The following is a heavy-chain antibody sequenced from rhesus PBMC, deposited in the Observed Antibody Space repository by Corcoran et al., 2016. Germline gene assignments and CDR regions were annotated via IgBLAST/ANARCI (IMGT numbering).Heavy chain of an antibody. Sequence: QVQLQESGPGLVKPSETLSLTCAVSGYSISSNYWSWIRQPPGKGLEWIGYNYGSSGSTSYNPSLTIRVTISTDTSKNQFSLTLISVTAADTAVYYCAREVIAAAGMDYWGQGVLVTVSS. V-gene: IGHV4-147*01. CDR1: GYSISSNY. J-gene: IGHJ4*01. D-gene: IGHD6-31*01. CDR3: AREVIAAAGMDY. CDR2: NYGSSGST.